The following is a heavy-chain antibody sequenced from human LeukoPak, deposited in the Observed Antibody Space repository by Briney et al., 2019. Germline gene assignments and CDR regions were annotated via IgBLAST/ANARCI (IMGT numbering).Heavy chain of an antibody. CDR1: GFSFSGFA. J-gene: IGHJ3*02. CDR3: TRLVVGDAFDI. V-gene: IGHV3-73*01. D-gene: IGHD2-21*01. Sequence: QPGGSLRLSCAASGFSFSGFAIHWVRQATGKGLEWVGRIRSKANGYTTAYGASLKGRFTISGDDSQNTAYLQIKGLKTEDTAMYYCTRLVVGDAFDIWGQGIMVTVSS. CDR2: IRSKANGYTT.